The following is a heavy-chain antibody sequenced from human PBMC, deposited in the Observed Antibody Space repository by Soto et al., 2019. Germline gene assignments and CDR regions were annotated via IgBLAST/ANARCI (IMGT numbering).Heavy chain of an antibody. J-gene: IGHJ4*02. CDR1: GGSISSSRCH. Sequence: SETLSLTCTVSGGSISSSRCHWGWIRQPPGKGLEWIASIKYSGTTFYNPSLKSRVTISVDTSKNQFSLKLSSVTAADTAVYYCARFDYYDSSGYLDLGPKWGQGTLVTVSS. CDR3: ARFDYYDSSGYLDLGPK. CDR2: IKYSGTT. V-gene: IGHV4-39*07. D-gene: IGHD3-22*01.